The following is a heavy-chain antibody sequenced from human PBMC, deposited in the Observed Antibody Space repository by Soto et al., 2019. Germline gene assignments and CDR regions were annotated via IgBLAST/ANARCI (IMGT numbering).Heavy chain of an antibody. CDR1: GGSIISCDYY. CDR2: IYYSGST. J-gene: IGHJ4*02. CDR3: ARVALSYYYDSSGQYYFDY. D-gene: IGHD3-22*01. V-gene: IGHV4-30-4*01. Sequence: PSETLSLTCTVSGGSIISCDYYWSLIRQPPGRGLEWIGYIYYSGSTYYNPSLKSRVTISVDTSKNQFSLKLSSVTAADTAVYYCARVALSYYYDSSGQYYFDYWGQGTLVTVSS.